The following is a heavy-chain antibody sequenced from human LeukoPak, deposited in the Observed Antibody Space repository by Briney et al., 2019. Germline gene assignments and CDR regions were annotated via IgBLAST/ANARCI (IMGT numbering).Heavy chain of an antibody. D-gene: IGHD3-22*01. V-gene: IGHV3-30*02. J-gene: IGHJ4*02. CDR3: ASGFDSRFFDK. Sequence: GGSLRLSCAASGFTFSTSGMHWVRQAPGKGLEWVAFIQYDESNKFYADSVKGRFTISRDNAKNSLYLQMNSLRAEDTAVYYCASGFDSRFFDKWGQGTLVTVSS. CDR2: IQYDESNK. CDR1: GFTFSTSG.